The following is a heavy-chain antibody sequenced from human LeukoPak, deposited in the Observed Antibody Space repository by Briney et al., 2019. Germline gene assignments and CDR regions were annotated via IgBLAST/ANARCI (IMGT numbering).Heavy chain of an antibody. V-gene: IGHV1-18*01. J-gene: IGHJ4*02. D-gene: IGHD3-10*01. CDR2: ISAYNGNT. CDR1: GGTFSSYA. Sequence: ASVKVSCKASGGTFSSYAISWVRQAPGQGLEWMGWISAYNGNTNYAQKLQGRVTMTTDTSTSTAYMELRSLRSDDTAVYYCARDSRPRTYYYGSGSYPGYWGQGTLVTVSS. CDR3: ARDSRPRTYYYGSGSYPGY.